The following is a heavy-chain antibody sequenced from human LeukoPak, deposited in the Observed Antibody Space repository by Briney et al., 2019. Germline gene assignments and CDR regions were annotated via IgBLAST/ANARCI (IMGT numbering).Heavy chain of an antibody. D-gene: IGHD4-17*01. CDR2: IYYSGST. J-gene: IGHJ4*02. CDR1: GGSISSGGYY. V-gene: IGHV4-31*03. Sequence: PSETLSLTCTVSGGSISSGGYYWSWIRQHPGKGLEWIGYIYYSGSTYYNPSLKSRVTISVDTSKNQFSLKLSSVTAVDTAVYYCARADYYGDYSFDYWGQGTLVTVSS. CDR3: ARADYYGDYSFDY.